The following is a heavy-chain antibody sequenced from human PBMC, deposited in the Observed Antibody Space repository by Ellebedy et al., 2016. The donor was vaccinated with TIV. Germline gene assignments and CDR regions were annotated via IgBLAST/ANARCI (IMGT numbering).Heavy chain of an antibody. J-gene: IGHJ6*02. D-gene: IGHD3-10*01. CDR3: TINLLRGTLNFYYYGVDV. V-gene: IGHV3-7*01. CDR2: INQDGSEQ. CDR1: GGSISSNNW. Sequence: ETLSLXCAVSGGSISSNNWWRWVRQPPGKGLEWVAEINQDGSEQRYVDSVKGRFTMSRDNAKYSLYLQMNSLRAEDTALYYCTINLLRGTLNFYYYGVDVWGQGTTVTVSS.